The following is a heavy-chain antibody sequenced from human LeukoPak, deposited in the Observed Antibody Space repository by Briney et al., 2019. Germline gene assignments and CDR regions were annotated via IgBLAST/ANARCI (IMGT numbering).Heavy chain of an antibody. CDR3: ARGLNYYGSGSYRDWFDP. CDR2: INPNSGGT. J-gene: IGHJ5*02. CDR1: GYTFTGYY. D-gene: IGHD3-10*01. V-gene: IGHV1-2*04. Sequence: ASVKVSCKASGYTFTGYYMHWVRQAPGQGLEWMGWINPNSGGTNYAQKFQGWVTMTRDTSISTAYMELSRLRSDDTAVYYCARGLNYYGSGSYRDWFDPWDQGTLVTVSS.